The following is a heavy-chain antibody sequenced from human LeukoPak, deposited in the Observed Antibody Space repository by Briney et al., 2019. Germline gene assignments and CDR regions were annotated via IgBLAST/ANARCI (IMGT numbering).Heavy chain of an antibody. D-gene: IGHD3-22*01. CDR3: AKGGVYDSSGYRKYYFDY. J-gene: IGHJ4*02. V-gene: IGHV3-23*01. CDR2: ISGSGGST. Sequence: PGGSLRLSCAASGFTFSSYAMSWVRQAPGKGLEWVSAISGSGGSTYYADSVKGRFTISRDNSKNTPYLQMNSLRAEDTAVYYCAKGGVYDSSGYRKYYFDYWGQGTLVTVSS. CDR1: GFTFSSYA.